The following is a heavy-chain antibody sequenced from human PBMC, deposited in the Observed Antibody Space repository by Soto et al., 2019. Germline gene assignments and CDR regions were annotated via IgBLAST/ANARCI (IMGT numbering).Heavy chain of an antibody. V-gene: IGHV1-3*01. CDR1: GYTLTSCA. CDR2: INAGNGNT. J-gene: IGHJ5*02. D-gene: IGHD3-3*02. CDR3: ARHLSHLKFGWFDP. Sequence: VSVKVSCKASGYTLTSCAMNWVLQAPGQRLEWMGLINAGNGNTKYSQKFQGRVTITRDTSASTAYMELNSLRAEDTAVYNCARHLSHLKFGWFDPWGQGTLVTVSS.